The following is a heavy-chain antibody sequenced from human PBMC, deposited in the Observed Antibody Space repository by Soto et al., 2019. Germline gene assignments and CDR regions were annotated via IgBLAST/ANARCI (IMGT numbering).Heavy chain of an antibody. D-gene: IGHD3-10*01. CDR2: ISTYNGNT. Sequence: QVQLVQSGAEVKNPGTSVKVSCKTSGYTFTSAGISWVRQAPGQGLEWMGWISTYNGNTKYAQKVQGRVTMTTDTSPSTAYMELKRLTSDDTAVYYCARDLDGSGSYYTDYWGQGTLVTVAA. V-gene: IGHV1-18*01. CDR3: ARDLDGSGSYYTDY. CDR1: GYTFTSAG. J-gene: IGHJ4*02.